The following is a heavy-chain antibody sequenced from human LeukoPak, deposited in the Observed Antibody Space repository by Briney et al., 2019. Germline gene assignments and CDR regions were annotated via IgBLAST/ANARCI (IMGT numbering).Heavy chain of an antibody. CDR3: ARGKGRIAAAGTRWFDP. V-gene: IGHV1-8*03. CDR2: MNPNSGNT. D-gene: IGHD6-13*01. J-gene: IGHJ5*02. CDR1: GYTFTSYD. Sequence: GASVKVSCKASGYTFTSYDINWVRQATGQGLEWMGWMNPNSGNTGYAQKFQGRVTITRNTSISTAYMELSSLRSEDTAVYYCARGKGRIAAAGTRWFDPWGQGTLVTVSS.